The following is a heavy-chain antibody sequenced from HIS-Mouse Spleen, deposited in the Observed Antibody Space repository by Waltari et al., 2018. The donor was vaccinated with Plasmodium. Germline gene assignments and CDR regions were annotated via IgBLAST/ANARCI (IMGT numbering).Heavy chain of an antibody. CDR3: ASKTTVTNHAFDI. CDR1: GFTVSSNY. V-gene: IGHV3-53*01. Sequence: EVQLVESGGGLIQPGGSLSLSCAASGFTVSSNYMCWVRQAPGKGLEWVSVIYSGGSTYYADSVKGRFTISRDNSKNTLYLQMNSLRAEDTAVYYCASKTTVTNHAFDIWGQGTMVTVSS. CDR2: IYSGGST. D-gene: IGHD4-17*01. J-gene: IGHJ3*02.